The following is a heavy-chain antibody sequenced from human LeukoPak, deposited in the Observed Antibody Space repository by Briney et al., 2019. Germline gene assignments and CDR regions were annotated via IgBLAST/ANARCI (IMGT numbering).Heavy chain of an antibody. Sequence: GGSLRLPCAASGFTFSSYAMHWVRQAPGKGLEYVSAISSNGGSTYYANSVKGRFTISRDNSKNTLYLQMGSLRAEDMAVYYCARDDPYYYYYGMDVWGQGTTVTVSS. CDR3: ARDDPYYYYYGMDV. CDR1: GFTFSSYA. V-gene: IGHV3-64*01. J-gene: IGHJ6*02. CDR2: ISSNGGST.